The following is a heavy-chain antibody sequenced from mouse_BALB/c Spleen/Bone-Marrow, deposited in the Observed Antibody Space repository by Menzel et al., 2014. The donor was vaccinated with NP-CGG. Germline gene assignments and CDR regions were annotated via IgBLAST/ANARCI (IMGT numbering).Heavy chain of an antibody. CDR3: ARHSLRRHAMDC. CDR2: IASGGTT. Sequence: VQLQQPGPGLVQPSQSLSITCSVSGFSLTSYGAHWVLQHPGKTLECLGVIASGGTTDYNAGFIYRLSISKDNSKSQVIFKMNSLKADDTAIYYGARHSLRRHAMDCWGQGSSVTVSS. V-gene: IGHV2-4*02. J-gene: IGHJ4*01. D-gene: IGHD1-2*01. CDR1: GFSLTSYG.